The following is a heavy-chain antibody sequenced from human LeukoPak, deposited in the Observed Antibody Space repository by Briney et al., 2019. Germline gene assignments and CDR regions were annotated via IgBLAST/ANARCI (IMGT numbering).Heavy chain of an antibody. CDR2: IGGGGVPT. Sequence: GGSLRLSCAASGFTFNNYAMNWVRQAPGKGLEWVSSIGGGGVPTIYVESVQGRFTVSRDDSKKTVDLQMNSLRAEDTATYYCTKGGDSHGNPSSWGQRTLVIVSS. D-gene: IGHD2-21*01. CDR3: TKGGDSHGNPSS. J-gene: IGHJ5*02. CDR1: GFTFNNYA. V-gene: IGHV3-23*01.